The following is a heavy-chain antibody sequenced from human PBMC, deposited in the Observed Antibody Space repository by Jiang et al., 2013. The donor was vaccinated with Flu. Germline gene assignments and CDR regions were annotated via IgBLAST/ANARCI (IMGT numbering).Heavy chain of an antibody. Sequence: SGAEVKKPGASVKVSCKASGYTFTGYYMHWVRQAPGQGLEWMGGIIPIFGTANYAQKFQGRVTITADKSTSTAYMELSSLRSEDTAVYYCARVRIQLQAYYFDYWGQGTLVTVSS. CDR1: GYTFTGYY. CDR3: ARVRIQLQAYYFDY. D-gene: IGHD5-18*01. CDR2: IIPIFGTA. J-gene: IGHJ4*02. V-gene: IGHV1-69*06.